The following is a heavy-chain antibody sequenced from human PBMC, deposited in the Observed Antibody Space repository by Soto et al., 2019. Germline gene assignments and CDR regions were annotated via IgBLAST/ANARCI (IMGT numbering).Heavy chain of an antibody. CDR1: GFTFSSDA. J-gene: IGHJ4*02. Sequence: GGSLRLSCASSGFTFSSDAMSWVRQAPGKGLEWVAAISPTGNTSFYGDSVRGRFTISRDNSKNTLFMQMSSLRADDKAIYYGASHILGYPYGTYFGSWGQGTLVTVSS. V-gene: IGHV3-23*01. CDR3: ASHILGYPYGTYFGS. D-gene: IGHD5-12*01. CDR2: ISPTGNTS.